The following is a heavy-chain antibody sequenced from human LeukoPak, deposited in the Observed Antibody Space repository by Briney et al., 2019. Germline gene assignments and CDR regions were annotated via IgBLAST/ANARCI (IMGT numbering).Heavy chain of an antibody. CDR3: ARSSSSPHYYYYYMDV. CDR1: GFTVSSNY. Sequence: GGSLRLSCAASGFTVSSNYMSWVRQAPGKGLEWVSVIYSGGSTYYADSVKGRFTISRDNSKNTLYLQMNSLRAEDTAVYYCARSSSSPHYYYYYMDVWGKGTTVTVSS. J-gene: IGHJ6*03. CDR2: IYSGGST. D-gene: IGHD6-6*01. V-gene: IGHV3-53*01.